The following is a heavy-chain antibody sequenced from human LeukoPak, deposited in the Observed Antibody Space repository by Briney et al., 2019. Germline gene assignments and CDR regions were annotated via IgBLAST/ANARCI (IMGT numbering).Heavy chain of an antibody. J-gene: IGHJ4*02. CDR3: ARDQAGCFDY. CDR2: ISSSSSYI. CDR1: GFSVSSYS. Sequence: PGGSLRLSCAASGFSVSSYSMNWVRQAPGKGLEWVSSISSSSSYIYYADSVKGRFTISRDNAKNSLYLQMNSLRAEDTAVYYCARDQAGCFDYWGQGTLVTVSS. V-gene: IGHV3-21*01.